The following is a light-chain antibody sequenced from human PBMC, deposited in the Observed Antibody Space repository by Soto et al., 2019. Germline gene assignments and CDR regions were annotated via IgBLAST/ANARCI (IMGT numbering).Light chain of an antibody. CDR2: EVV. Sequence: QSALTQPASVSGSPGQSITISCTGTSSDVGGYNYVSWYQQRPGKAPRLIIYEVVQRPSGVPDRFSGSKSGNTASLTVSGLQAADEADYFCKSYAGSNTYVFGSGTKVTV. CDR3: KSYAGSNTYV. V-gene: IGLV2-8*01. J-gene: IGLJ1*01. CDR1: SSDVGGYNY.